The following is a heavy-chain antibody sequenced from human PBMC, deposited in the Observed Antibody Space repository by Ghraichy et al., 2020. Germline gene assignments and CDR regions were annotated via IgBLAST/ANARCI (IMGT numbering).Heavy chain of an antibody. CDR1: GFTFSSYA. J-gene: IGHJ6*02. CDR3: AKDLGIAAAGTIPYYYYYGMDV. D-gene: IGHD6-13*01. V-gene: IGHV3-23*01. CDR2: ISGSGGST. Sequence: GGSLRLSCAASGFTFSSYAMSWVRQAPGKGLEWVSAISGSGGSTYYADSVKGRFTISRDNSKNTLYLQMNSLRAEDTAVYYCAKDLGIAAAGTIPYYYYYGMDVWGQGTTVTVSS.